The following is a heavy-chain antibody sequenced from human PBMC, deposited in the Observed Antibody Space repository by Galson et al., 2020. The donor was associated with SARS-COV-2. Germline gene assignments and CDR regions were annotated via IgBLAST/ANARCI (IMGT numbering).Heavy chain of an antibody. CDR1: GGSISSYY. Sequence: SETLSLTCTVSGGSISSYYWSWFRQPPGQGLEWNGYIYYSGNTNYNPSLKSRVTISVDTSKNQFSLELNSVTPADTAVYYCARAPVGRNWFDPWGQGTLVTVSS. CDR3: ARAPVGRNWFDP. V-gene: IGHV4-59*13. CDR2: IYYSGNT. J-gene: IGHJ5*02. D-gene: IGHD1-26*01.